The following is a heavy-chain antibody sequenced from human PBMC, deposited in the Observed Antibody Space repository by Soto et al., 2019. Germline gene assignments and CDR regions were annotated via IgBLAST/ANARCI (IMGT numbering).Heavy chain of an antibody. D-gene: IGHD3-3*01. Sequence: EVQLVESGGGLVQPGGSLKLSCAASGFTFSGSSVHWVRQASGKGLEWVGRIRNKANSYARAYAASVRGRFTISRDDSKNNLYVQMSSLGVQDTALYYCAVHLGQNYYTMDVWGLGTTVTVAS. CDR3: AVHLGQNYYTMDV. CDR2: IRNKANSYAR. CDR1: GFTFSGSS. J-gene: IGHJ6*02. V-gene: IGHV3-73*02.